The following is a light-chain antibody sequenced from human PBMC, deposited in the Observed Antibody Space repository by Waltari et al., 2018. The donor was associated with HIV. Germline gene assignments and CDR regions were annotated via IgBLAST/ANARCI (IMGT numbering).Light chain of an antibody. J-gene: IGLJ2*01. CDR2: KVS. Sequence: QSALTQPASVSGSPGQSIPTSCTGTSSDVGGYNYVSWYQQHPGKAPKLLIYKVSNRPSGSSNRFSGSKSGNTASLTISGLQAEDEADYYYCSYASSTTLDVFGGGTKLTVL. CDR1: SSDVGGYNY. CDR3: CSYASSTTLDV. V-gene: IGLV2-14*01.